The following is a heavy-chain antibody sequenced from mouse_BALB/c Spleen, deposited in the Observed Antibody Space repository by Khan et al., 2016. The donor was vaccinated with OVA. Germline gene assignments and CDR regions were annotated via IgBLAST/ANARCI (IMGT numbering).Heavy chain of an antibody. J-gene: IGHJ3*01. D-gene: IGHD1-1*01. Sequence: EVQLQESGPELEKPGASVKISCKAAGYSFTGYKMNWVKQSNGKSLEWIGNIDPYYGGTSYNEKFKGKATLTVDKSSSTVYMQLKSLTSEDSAVDYCARNYYGSTSLVYWGQGTLVTVSA. V-gene: IGHV1-39*01. CDR2: IDPYYGGT. CDR1: GYSFTGYK. CDR3: ARNYYGSTSLVY.